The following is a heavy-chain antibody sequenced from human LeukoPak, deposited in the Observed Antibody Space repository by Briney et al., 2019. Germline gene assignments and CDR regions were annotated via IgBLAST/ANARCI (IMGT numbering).Heavy chain of an antibody. CDR1: GVTVNGGSTA. J-gene: IGHJ3*02. CDR2: IHGSGCT. V-gene: IGHV4-61*09. CDR3: ATVSALFVGAQDAFDT. D-gene: IGHD1-26*01. Sequence: SETLSLTCSVSGVTVNGGSTARRWIRQPAGKGLGLIAHIHGSGCTNYNPSVKSRVSISLDTSKNQVSLKLTSVTTADTAVYYCATVSALFVGAQDAFDTWGQGTLVTVSS.